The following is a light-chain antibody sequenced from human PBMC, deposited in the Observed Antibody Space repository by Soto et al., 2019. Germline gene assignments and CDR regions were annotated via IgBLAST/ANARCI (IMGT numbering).Light chain of an antibody. Sequence: QSALAQPSSVSGSPGQSITISCTGTSTDVGGYNYVSWYQHHSGKDPKLLIYEVTNRPSGISDRFSGSKSVNTASLTISGLQAEDESDYYCGSYSSTDTPFVFGTGTKLTVL. CDR3: GSYSSTDTPFV. J-gene: IGLJ1*01. CDR1: STDVGGYNY. CDR2: EVT. V-gene: IGLV2-14*01.